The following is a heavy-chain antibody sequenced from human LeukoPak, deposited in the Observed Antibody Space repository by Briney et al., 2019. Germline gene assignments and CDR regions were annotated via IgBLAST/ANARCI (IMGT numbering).Heavy chain of an antibody. Sequence: SVKVPCKASGGTFSSYAISWVRQAPGQGLEWMGGIIPIFGTANYAQKFQGRVTITADESTSTAYMELSSLRSEDTAVYYCARDVEESSSWFFLNYYYGMDVWGQGTTVTVSS. J-gene: IGHJ6*02. CDR3: ARDVEESSSWFFLNYYYGMDV. D-gene: IGHD6-13*01. V-gene: IGHV1-69*13. CDR1: GGTFSSYA. CDR2: IIPIFGTA.